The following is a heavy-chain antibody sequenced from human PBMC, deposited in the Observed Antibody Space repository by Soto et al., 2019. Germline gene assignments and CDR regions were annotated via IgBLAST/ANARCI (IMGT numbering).Heavy chain of an antibody. CDR2: INPNSGGT. J-gene: IGHJ5*02. Sequence: QVQLVQSGAEVKKPGASVKVSCKASGYTFTGDYMHWVRQAPGQGLEWMGWINPNSGGTNYAQKFQGWVTMTRDTSISTAYMELSRLRSDDTAVYYCARGATIFGVVSGNWFDPWGQGTLVTVSS. CDR3: ARGATIFGVVSGNWFDP. CDR1: GYTFTGDY. V-gene: IGHV1-2*04. D-gene: IGHD3-3*01.